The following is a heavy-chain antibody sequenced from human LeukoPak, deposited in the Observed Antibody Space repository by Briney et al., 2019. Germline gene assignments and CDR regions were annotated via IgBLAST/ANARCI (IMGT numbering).Heavy chain of an antibody. Sequence: SETLSLICTVSGGSISSSSYYWGWIRQPPGKGLEWIGSIYYSGSTYYNPSLKSRVTISVDTSKNQFSLKLSSVTAADTAVYYCARVSSAAAGPVYYYYYYGMDVWGQGTTVTVSS. J-gene: IGHJ6*02. V-gene: IGHV4-39*07. CDR2: IYYSGST. CDR1: GGSISSSSYY. D-gene: IGHD6-13*01. CDR3: ARVSSAAAGPVYYYYYYGMDV.